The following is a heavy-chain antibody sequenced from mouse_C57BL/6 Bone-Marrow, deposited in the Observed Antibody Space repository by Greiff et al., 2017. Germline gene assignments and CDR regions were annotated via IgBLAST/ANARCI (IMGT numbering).Heavy chain of an antibody. Sequence: QVQLQQPGAELVKPGASVKMSCKASGYTFTSYWITWVKQRTGQGLEWIGDIYPGSGSTNYNEKFKSKATLTVDTSSSTAYMQLSSLTSEDSAVYYCARERLLRGYAMDYWGQGTSVTVSS. V-gene: IGHV1-55*01. CDR3: ARERLLRGYAMDY. J-gene: IGHJ4*01. D-gene: IGHD2-3*01. CDR1: GYTFTSYW. CDR2: IYPGSGST.